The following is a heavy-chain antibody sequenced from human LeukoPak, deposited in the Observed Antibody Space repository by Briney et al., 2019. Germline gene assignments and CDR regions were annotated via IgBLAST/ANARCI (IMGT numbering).Heavy chain of an antibody. CDR1: GGSFSGYY. CDR3: ARAVGGDGSGSL. V-gene: IGHV4-59*01. Sequence: SETLSLTCAVYGGSFSGYYWSWIRQSPGKGLEWIGYIYYRVTSDYNPSLKSRVTMSVDMSTRQISLKLSSVTAADTAVYYCARAVGGDGSGSLWGPGTLVTVSS. D-gene: IGHD3-10*01. J-gene: IGHJ4*02. CDR2: IYYRVTS.